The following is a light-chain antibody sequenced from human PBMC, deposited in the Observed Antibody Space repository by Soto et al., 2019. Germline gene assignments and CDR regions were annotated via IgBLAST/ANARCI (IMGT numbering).Light chain of an antibody. CDR2: GAS. CDR1: QTVSSTY. J-gene: IGKJ2*01. Sequence: EIVLTQSPGTLSLSPGERATLSCKTSQTVSSTYLAWYQQKPGQAPRLLIYGASSRATGVQDRFSGSGSGTDFTLTISRMGPEDFAVYYCQQYSTSPPEYTFGQGTKLEIK. CDR3: QQYSTSPPEYT. V-gene: IGKV3-20*01.